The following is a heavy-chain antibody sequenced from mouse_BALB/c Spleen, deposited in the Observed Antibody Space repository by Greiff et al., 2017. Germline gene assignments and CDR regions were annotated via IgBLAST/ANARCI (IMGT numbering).Heavy chain of an antibody. CDR2: ISYSGST. CDR3: ARTLYYGSSYYYAMDY. V-gene: IGHV3-8*02. CDR1: GDSITSGY. Sequence: EVMLVESGPSLVKPSQTLSLTCSVTGDSITSGYWNWIRKFPGNKLEYMGYISYSGSTYYNPSLKSRISITRDTSKNQYYLQLNSVTTEDTATYYCARTLYYGSSYYYAMDYWGQGTSVTVSS. J-gene: IGHJ4*01. D-gene: IGHD1-1*01.